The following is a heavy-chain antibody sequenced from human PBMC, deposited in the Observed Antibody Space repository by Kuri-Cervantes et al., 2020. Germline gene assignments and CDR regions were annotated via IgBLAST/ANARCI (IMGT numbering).Heavy chain of an antibody. CDR2: INHSGST. Sequence: ESLMLYCPVYGGSFSGYYGSGISQPPGKGLEWIGEINHSGSTHHNPSVTSRFTLSVNTSKNQSFLKLSPVTAADTAVYYCASALRYYGSSGYYTKRPARWFDPWGQGTLVTVSS. J-gene: IGHJ5*02. D-gene: IGHD3-22*01. CDR3: ASALRYYGSSGYYTKRPARWFDP. CDR1: GGSFSGYY. V-gene: IGHV4-34*01.